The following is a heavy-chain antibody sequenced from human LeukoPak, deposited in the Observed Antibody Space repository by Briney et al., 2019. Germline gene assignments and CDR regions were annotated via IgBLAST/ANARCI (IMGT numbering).Heavy chain of an antibody. CDR1: GGSISSYY. V-gene: IGHV4-59*01. CDR3: ARGRGDFDY. J-gene: IGHJ4*02. CDR2: IYYSGST. Sequence: SESLSLTCTVSGGSISSYYWSWIRQPPGKGLEWIGYIYYSGSTNYNPSLKSRVTISVDTSKNQFSLKLSSVTAADTAVYYCARGRGDFDYWGQGTLVTVSS.